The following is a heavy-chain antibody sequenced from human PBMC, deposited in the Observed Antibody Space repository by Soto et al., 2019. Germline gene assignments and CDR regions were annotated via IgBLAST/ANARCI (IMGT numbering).Heavy chain of an antibody. Sequence: GGSLRLSCAASGFSFSSHVMHWVRQAPGKGLEWVAVISYDGSNQDYADSVNGRFSISRDNSKNTVYLQMNSLRVEDSAVYYCARDRSSTYYYYGMDLWGQGTTVTV. CDR1: GFSFSSHV. CDR2: ISYDGSNQ. D-gene: IGHD6-19*01. J-gene: IGHJ6*02. V-gene: IGHV3-30-3*01. CDR3: ARDRSSTYYYYGMDL.